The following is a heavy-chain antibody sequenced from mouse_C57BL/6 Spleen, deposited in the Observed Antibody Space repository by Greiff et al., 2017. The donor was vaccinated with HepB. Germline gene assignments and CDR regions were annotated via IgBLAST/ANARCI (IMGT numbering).Heavy chain of an antibody. Sequence: VQLQQSGAELVRPGTSVKLSCKASGYTFTSYWMHWVKQRPGQGLEWIGVIDPSDSYTNYNQKFKGKATLTVDTSSSTAYMQLSSLTSEDSAVYYCARSGLRLGFAYWGQGTLVTVSA. J-gene: IGHJ3*01. V-gene: IGHV1-59*01. CDR2: IDPSDSYT. D-gene: IGHD1-1*01. CDR3: ARSGLRLGFAY. CDR1: GYTFTSYW.